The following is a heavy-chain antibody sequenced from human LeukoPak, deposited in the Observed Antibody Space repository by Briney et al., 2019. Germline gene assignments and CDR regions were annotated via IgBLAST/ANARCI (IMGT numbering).Heavy chain of an antibody. D-gene: IGHD6-19*01. Sequence: GGSLRLSCAASGFTFSSYSMNWVRQAPEKGLEWVSSISTSNNYTSYADSVKGRFTISRDNAKNSLYLQMNSLRAEDTALYFCARATGYSSGWENFFDYWGQGTLVTVSS. V-gene: IGHV3-21*01. CDR2: ISTSNNYT. CDR1: GFTFSSYS. J-gene: IGHJ4*02. CDR3: ARATGYSSGWENFFDY.